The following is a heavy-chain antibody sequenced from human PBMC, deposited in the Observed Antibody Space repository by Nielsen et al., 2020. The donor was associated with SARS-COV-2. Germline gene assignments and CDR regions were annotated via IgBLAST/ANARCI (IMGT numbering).Heavy chain of an antibody. D-gene: IGHD2-2*01. J-gene: IGHJ6*02. Sequence: SETLSLTCTVSGGSISSYYWSWIRQPAGKGLEWIGRIYTSGSTNYNPSLKSRVTMSVDTSKNQFSLKLSSVTAADTAVYYCARYARKGRDYYYGMDVWGQGTTVTVSS. V-gene: IGHV4-4*07. CDR1: GGSISSYY. CDR2: IYTSGST. CDR3: ARYARKGRDYYYGMDV.